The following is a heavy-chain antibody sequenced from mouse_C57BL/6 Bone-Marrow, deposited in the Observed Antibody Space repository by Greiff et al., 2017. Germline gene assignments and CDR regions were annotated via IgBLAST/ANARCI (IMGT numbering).Heavy chain of an antibody. CDR1: GYTFTSYW. Sequence: QVQLQQPGAELVRPGSSVKLSCKASGYTFTSYWLDWVKQRPGQGLEWIGNIYPSDSETHYNQKFKDKATLTVEKSSSTAYMQLSSLTSEDSSVYYCAREGEYFDVWGTGTTVTVSS. V-gene: IGHV1-61*01. D-gene: IGHD2-13*01. CDR3: AREGEYFDV. CDR2: IYPSDSET. J-gene: IGHJ1*03.